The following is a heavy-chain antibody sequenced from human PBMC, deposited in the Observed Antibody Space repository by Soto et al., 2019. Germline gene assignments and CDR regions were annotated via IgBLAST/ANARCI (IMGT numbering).Heavy chain of an antibody. CDR1: GFAFSRFG. Sequence: VQMVESGGGVVQPGGSLRLSCAGSGFAFSRFGMHWVRQAPGKGLEWVACITINGSKEYYVDSVKGRFAISRNNSMNTLYLQMSSLGPEDTGVYYCATDPGAFAGAMRDWGRGTLVTVSS. CDR2: ITINGSKE. CDR3: ATDPGAFAGAMRD. D-gene: IGHD3-16*01. J-gene: IGHJ4*02. V-gene: IGHV3-30*03.